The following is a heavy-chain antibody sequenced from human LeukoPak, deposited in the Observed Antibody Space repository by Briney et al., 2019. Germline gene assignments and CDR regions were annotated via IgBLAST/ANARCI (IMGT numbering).Heavy chain of an antibody. J-gene: IGHJ4*02. Sequence: GGSLTLSCAASGFKFSTYSMNWVRQAPGKGLEWVASITSPVGHIYYADSLKGRITISRDNAESSLYLQMHSLRADDTAVYYCATDGQSSGWYGFDYWGQGTLVTVSS. D-gene: IGHD6-19*01. CDR1: GFKFSTYS. CDR2: ITSPVGHI. V-gene: IGHV3-21*01. CDR3: ATDGQSSGWYGFDY.